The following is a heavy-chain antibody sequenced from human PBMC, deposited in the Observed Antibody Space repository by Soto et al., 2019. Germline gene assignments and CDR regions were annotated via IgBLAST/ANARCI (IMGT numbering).Heavy chain of an antibody. CDR1: GFSLSTSGVG. J-gene: IGHJ5*02. V-gene: IGHV2-5*02. CDR2: IYWDDDK. Sequence: SGPTLVNPTQTLTLTCTFSGFSLSTSGVGVGWIRQPPGKALEWLALIYWDDDKRYSPSLKSRLTITKDTSKNQVVLTMTKMDPVDTATYYCAQSNTEKLVVPAARFDPWGQGTLVTVSS. D-gene: IGHD2-2*01. CDR3: AQSNTEKLVVPAARFDP.